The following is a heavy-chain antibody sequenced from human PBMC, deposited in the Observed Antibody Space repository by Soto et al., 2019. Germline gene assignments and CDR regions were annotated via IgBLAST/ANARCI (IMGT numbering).Heavy chain of an antibody. CDR2: IYYSGST. CDR1: GGSITSSSYY. V-gene: IGHV4-39*01. Sequence: SETLSLTCTVSGGSITSSSYYWGWIRQPPGKGLEWIGSIYYSGSTYYNPSLKSRVSMSVDTSKNQFSLKLSSVTAADTAVYHCARQGAYFHESSGYEFDYWGQGTLVTVSS. J-gene: IGHJ4*02. D-gene: IGHD3-22*01. CDR3: ARQGAYFHESSGYEFDY.